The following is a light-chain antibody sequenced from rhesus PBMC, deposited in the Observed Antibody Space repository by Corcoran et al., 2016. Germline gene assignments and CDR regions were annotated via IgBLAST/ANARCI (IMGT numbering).Light chain of an antibody. J-gene: IGKJ1*01. CDR1: QGISSW. V-gene: IGKV1-22*01. CDR2: KAS. CDR3: LQYSSSPRT. Sequence: DIQMTQSPSSLSASVGDKVTITCRASQGISSWLAWYQQKPGKAPKLLIYKASRLQSGVPSRCSGSGSGTDFTLTISSLQPEDFATYYWLQYSSSPRTFGQGTKVEIK.